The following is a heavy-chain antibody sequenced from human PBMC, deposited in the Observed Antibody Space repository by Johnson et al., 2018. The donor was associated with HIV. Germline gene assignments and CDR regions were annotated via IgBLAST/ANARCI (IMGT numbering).Heavy chain of an antibody. V-gene: IGHV3-30*02. J-gene: IGHJ3*02. CDR3: ATVGGTTILRDAFDI. CDR1: GFTFSSYG. Sequence: QEQLVESGGGVVQPGGSLRLSCAASGFTFSSYGMHWVRQAPGKGLEWVAFIRYDGSNKYYADSVKGRFTISRDNSKNTLYLQMNSLRAEDTAVYYCATVGGTTILRDAFDIWGQGTMVTVSS. CDR2: IRYDGSNK. D-gene: IGHD1-1*01.